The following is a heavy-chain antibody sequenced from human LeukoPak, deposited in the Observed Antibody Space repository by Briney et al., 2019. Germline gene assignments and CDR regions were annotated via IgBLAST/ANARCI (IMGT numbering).Heavy chain of an antibody. CDR3: ARKGPGDCLDY. V-gene: IGHV4-28*01. D-gene: IGHD2-21*01. J-gene: IGHJ4*02. CDR1: GYSISSSNW. Sequence: SDTLSLTCAVSGYSISSSNWWGWIRQPPGKGLEWIGYIYYSGSTYYNPSLKSRVTMSVGTSKNQFSLKLSSVTAVDTAVYYCARKGPGDCLDYWGQGTLVTVSS. CDR2: IYYSGST.